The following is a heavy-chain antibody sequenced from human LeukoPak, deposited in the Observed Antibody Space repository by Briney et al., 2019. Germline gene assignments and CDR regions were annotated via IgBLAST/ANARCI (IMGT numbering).Heavy chain of an antibody. D-gene: IGHD3-22*01. Sequence: PGGSLRLSCAASGFTVSSNYMSWVRQAPGKGLEWVSAISGSGGSTYYADSVKGRFTISRDNSKNTLYLQMNSLRAEDTAVYYCAKDHYYDSSGYCDYWGQGTLVTVSS. CDR2: ISGSGGST. CDR1: GFTVSSNY. CDR3: AKDHYYDSSGYCDY. V-gene: IGHV3-23*01. J-gene: IGHJ4*02.